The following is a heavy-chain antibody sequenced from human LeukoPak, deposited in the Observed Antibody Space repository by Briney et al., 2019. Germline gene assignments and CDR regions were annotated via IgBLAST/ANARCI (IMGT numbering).Heavy chain of an antibody. CDR3: ATLRRLYSPFDP. D-gene: IGHD2-8*01. V-gene: IGHV5-51*01. CDR2: IYPGDSVT. J-gene: IGHJ5*02. CDR1: GYSFSSYW. Sequence: NPGESLKISCKGSGYSFSSYWIGWVRQMPGKGLEWMGIIYPGDSVTRDSPSFQGQVTISADKSVSTAYLQWSNLKASDTAMYYCATLRRLYSPFDPWGQGTLVTVSS.